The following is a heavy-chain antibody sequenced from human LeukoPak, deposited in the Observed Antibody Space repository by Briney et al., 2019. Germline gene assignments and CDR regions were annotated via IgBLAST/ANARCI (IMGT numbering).Heavy chain of an antibody. CDR3: ASGLYYDFSSGYYTNYYYYGMDV. CDR1: GGSFSGYY. Sequence: SETLSLTCAVYGGSFSGYYWSWIRQPPGKGLEWIGEINHSGSTNYNPSLKSRVTISVDTSKNQFSLKLSSVTAADTAVYYCASGLYYDFSSGYYTNYYYYGMDVWGQGTTVTVSS. D-gene: IGHD3-3*01. J-gene: IGHJ6*02. V-gene: IGHV4-34*01. CDR2: INHSGST.